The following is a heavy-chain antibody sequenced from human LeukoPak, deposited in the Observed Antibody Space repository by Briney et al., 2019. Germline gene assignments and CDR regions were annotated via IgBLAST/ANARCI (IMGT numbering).Heavy chain of an antibody. V-gene: IGHV3-74*01. D-gene: IGHD5/OR15-5a*01. CDR3: ARSTMSNVFDI. CDR2: IKSDGSST. CDR1: GFTFSSYW. J-gene: IGHJ3*02. Sequence: GGSLRLSCAASGFTFSSYWMHWVRHAPGKGLVWVSRIKSDGSSTSYADSVKGRFTISRDNAKNTLYLQMNSLRAEDTAVYYCARSTMSNVFDIWGQGTMVTVSS.